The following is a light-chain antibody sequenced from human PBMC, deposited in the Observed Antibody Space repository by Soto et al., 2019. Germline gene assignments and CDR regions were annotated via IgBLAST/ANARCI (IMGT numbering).Light chain of an antibody. V-gene: IGKV3D-15*01. CDR1: QSVSSN. J-gene: IGKJ1*01. CDR2: GAS. CDR3: QHYNNWPPWT. Sequence: ENVLTQSPGTLSLSPGERATLSCRASQSVSSNYVAWYQQKPGQAPRLLVYGASSRATGIPDRFSGSGSGTEFTLTISTLQSEDFAIYYCQHYNNWPPWTFGQGTKVDI.